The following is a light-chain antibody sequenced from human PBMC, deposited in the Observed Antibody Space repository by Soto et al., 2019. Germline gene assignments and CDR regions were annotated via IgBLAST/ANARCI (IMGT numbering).Light chain of an antibody. J-gene: IGLJ1*01. CDR3: CSYTSSSTHV. CDR1: SSDVGGYNF. CDR2: DVN. V-gene: IGLV2-14*03. Sequence: QSALTQPASVSRSPGQSITISCTGTSSDVGGYNFVSWYQQHPGKVAKLMIFDVNRRPSGVSDRFSGSKSGNTASLTISGLQAEDEGDYYCCSYTSSSTHVFGSGTKLTVL.